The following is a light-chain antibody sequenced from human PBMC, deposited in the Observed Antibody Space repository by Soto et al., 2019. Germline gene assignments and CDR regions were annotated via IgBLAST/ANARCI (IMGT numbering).Light chain of an antibody. CDR2: DVS. J-gene: IGLJ1*01. CDR1: SSDVGDYNS. CDR3: CSYVGGYSYV. V-gene: IGLV2-11*01. Sequence: QPVLTQPRSVSGSPGQSVTVSCIGTSSDVGDYNSVSWYQQHPGKAPKLMIYDVSKRPSGVPDRFSGSKSGNTASLTISGLQAEDEADYYCCSYVGGYSYVFGIGTKLTVL.